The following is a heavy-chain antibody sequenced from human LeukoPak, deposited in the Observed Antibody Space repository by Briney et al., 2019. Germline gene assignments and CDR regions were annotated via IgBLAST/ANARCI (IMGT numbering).Heavy chain of an antibody. CDR1: WVYLSKVSYY. CDR3: ARAGSSGWYGEY. V-gene: IGHV4-61*01. D-gene: IGHD6-19*01. CDR2: ISYHGNT. J-gene: IGHJ4*02. Sequence: SETLSLTWTVFWVYLSKVSYYRSWIRQPPGKGLEGIGYISYHGNTNYSPSLKSRVTMSVDASKNQFSLRLRSVTAADTAVYYCARAGSSGWYGEYWGQGALVTVSS.